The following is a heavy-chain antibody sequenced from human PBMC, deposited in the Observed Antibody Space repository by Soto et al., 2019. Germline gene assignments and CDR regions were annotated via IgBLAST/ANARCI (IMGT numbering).Heavy chain of an antibody. J-gene: IGHJ4*02. CDR3: AKEMYPRTVLDSSSPWGDY. Sequence: LILSCAVSGFTFSDYGTHWVRHAAVELLEWVAVMSYAGTYKYYADSVKGRFTISRDLSGNTLFLQMNSLRLEDTAVYFCAKEMYPRTVLDSSSPWGDYWGQGTLVTVSS. CDR1: GFTFSDYG. CDR2: MSYAGTYK. D-gene: IGHD6-6*01. V-gene: IGHV3-30*18.